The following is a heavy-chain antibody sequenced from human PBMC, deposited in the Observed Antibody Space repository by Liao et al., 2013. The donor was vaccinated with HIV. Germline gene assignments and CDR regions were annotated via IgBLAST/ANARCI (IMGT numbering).Heavy chain of an antibody. CDR3: ARGRRGLNWGDLRN. D-gene: IGHD7-27*01. J-gene: IGHJ4*02. Sequence: QVRLQQSNTGLVRPSETLSLTCSILGGSFEDYHWGWIRQGPGKGLEWIGEVTGGGRVFYSAALRSRVTISSDTSTSQFSLRLTSVTAADTAVYYCARGRRGLNWGDLRNWGQGTLVTVSS. V-gene: IGHV4-34*01. CDR2: VTGGGRV. CDR1: GGSFEDYH.